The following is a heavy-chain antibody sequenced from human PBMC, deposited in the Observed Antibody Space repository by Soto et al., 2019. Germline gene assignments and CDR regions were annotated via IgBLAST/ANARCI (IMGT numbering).Heavy chain of an antibody. Sequence: SETLSLTCSVSGDSIARYYWSWIRQPPGKGLEWIGFIHNSGGTTYNPSLKSRVTILEDTSKSQVSLKLSSVTAVDTAVYYCARVDQWLGTYYFDYWGRGTLVTVSS. CDR2: IHNSGGT. CDR3: ARVDQWLGTYYFDY. CDR1: GDSIARYY. J-gene: IGHJ4*02. D-gene: IGHD6-19*01. V-gene: IGHV4-59*01.